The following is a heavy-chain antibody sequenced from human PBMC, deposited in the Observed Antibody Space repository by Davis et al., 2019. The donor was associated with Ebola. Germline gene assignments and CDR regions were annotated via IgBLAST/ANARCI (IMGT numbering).Heavy chain of an antibody. J-gene: IGHJ4*02. D-gene: IGHD2-21*02. CDR3: ARDSDDYCFDY. CDR1: GFTFSTHS. CDR2: ISSSSGYI. V-gene: IGHV3-21*05. Sequence: GESLKISCAASGFTFSTHSMNWVRQAPGKGLEWVSYISSSSGYIYYADSVKGRFTISRDNSKNTLYLQMNSLRPEDTAVYYCARDSDDYCFDYWGQGTLVTVSS.